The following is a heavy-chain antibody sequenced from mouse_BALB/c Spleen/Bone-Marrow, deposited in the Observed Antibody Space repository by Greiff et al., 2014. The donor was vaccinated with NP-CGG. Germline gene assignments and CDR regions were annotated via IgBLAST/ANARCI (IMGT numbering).Heavy chain of an antibody. CDR1: GFTFSDFY. J-gene: IGHJ4*01. Sequence: EVQRVESGGGLVKPGGSLKLSCAASGFTFSDFYMYWVRQTPEKRLEWVATISDGGSYIYYPDSVKGRFTISRDDAKNNLYLQMSSLKSEDTAMYYCTRDRGVQGYAMDYWGQGTSVTVSS. CDR3: TRDRGVQGYAMDY. D-gene: IGHD2-14*01. CDR2: ISDGGSYI. V-gene: IGHV5-4*02.